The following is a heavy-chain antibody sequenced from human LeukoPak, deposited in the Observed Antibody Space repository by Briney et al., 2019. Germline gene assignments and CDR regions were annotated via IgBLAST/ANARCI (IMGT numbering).Heavy chain of an antibody. D-gene: IGHD3-10*01. V-gene: IGHV4-59*01. CDR2: IYYSGST. CDR3: ARATAGD. CDR1: GGSISSYY. Sequence: SETLSLACTVSGGSISSYYWSWIRQPPGKGLEWIGYIYYSGSTNYNPSLKSRVTISVDTSKNQFSLKLSSVTAADTAVYYCARATAGDWGQGTLVTVSS. J-gene: IGHJ4*02.